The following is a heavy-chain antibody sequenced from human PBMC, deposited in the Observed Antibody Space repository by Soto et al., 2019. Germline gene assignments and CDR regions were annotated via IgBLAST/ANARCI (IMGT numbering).Heavy chain of an antibody. J-gene: IGHJ4*02. CDR1: GFTFSSYA. D-gene: IGHD6-13*01. V-gene: IGHV3-30-3*01. CDR3: ARGYSSSFAAFDY. CDR2: ISYDGSNK. Sequence: QVQLVESGGGVVQPGRSLRLSCAASGFTFSSYATHWVRQAPGKGLEWVGLISYDGSNKYYADSVKGRFTISRDNSKNTLYLQMNSLRAEDTAVYYCARGYSSSFAAFDYWGQGTLVTVSS.